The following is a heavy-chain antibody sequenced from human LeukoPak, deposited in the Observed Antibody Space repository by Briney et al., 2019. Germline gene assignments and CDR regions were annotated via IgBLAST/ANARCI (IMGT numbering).Heavy chain of an antibody. D-gene: IGHD3-10*01. Sequence: SETLSLTCTVSGGSISSYYWSWIRQPPGKGLEWIGYIYYSGSTNYNPSLKSRVTISVDTSKNQFSLKLSSVTAADTAVYYCARAFGSGSSRNYYYHYMDVWGKGTTVTISS. CDR2: IYYSGST. CDR3: ARAFGSGSSRNYYYHYMDV. V-gene: IGHV4-59*01. CDR1: GGSISSYY. J-gene: IGHJ6*03.